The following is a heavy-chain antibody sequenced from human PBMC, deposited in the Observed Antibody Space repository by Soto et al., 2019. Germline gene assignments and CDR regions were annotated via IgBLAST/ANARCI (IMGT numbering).Heavy chain of an antibody. CDR1: GFTLSGYA. J-gene: IGHJ6*03. CDR3: ARRARPDFYYMDV. V-gene: IGHV3-64*01. D-gene: IGHD6-6*01. Sequence: GGSLRLSCAASGFTLSGYAMDWVRQAPGKGLEYVSGISSNGVGTYYANSVQGRFTISRDNSKNTVYLQMGSLRPEDMAAYYCARRARPDFYYMDVWGKGTTVTVSS. CDR2: ISSNGVGT.